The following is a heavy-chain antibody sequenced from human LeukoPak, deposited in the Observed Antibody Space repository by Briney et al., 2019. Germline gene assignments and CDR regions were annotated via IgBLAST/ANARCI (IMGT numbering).Heavy chain of an antibody. D-gene: IGHD2-2*01. Sequence: SETLSLTCTVSGGSISSYYWSWIRQPAGKGLEWIGRIYTSGSTNYNPSLKSRVTMSVDTSKNQFSLKLSSVTAADTAVYYCARGYCSSTSCRYPDYWGQGTLVTVSS. CDR1: GGSISSYY. J-gene: IGHJ4*02. CDR3: ARGYCSSTSCRYPDY. CDR2: IYTSGST. V-gene: IGHV4-4*07.